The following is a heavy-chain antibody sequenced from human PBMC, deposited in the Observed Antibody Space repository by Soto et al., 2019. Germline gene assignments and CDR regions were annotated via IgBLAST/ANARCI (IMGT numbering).Heavy chain of an antibody. CDR3: VRRQFQLPLYYYYYGFDV. CDR2: MYYSGST. Sequence: SETLSLTCTVSGGSISSENYHWGWIRQPPGKGLEWIGSMYYSGSTYYNPSLKSRVTISADTSKSQFSLKLSSMTAADTAAYYCVRRQFQLPLYYYYYGFDVWGQGATVTVSS. CDR1: GGSISSENYH. D-gene: IGHD2-2*01. V-gene: IGHV4-39*01. J-gene: IGHJ6*02.